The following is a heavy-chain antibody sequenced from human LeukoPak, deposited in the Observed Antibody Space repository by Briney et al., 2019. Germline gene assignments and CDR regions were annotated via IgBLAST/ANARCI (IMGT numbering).Heavy chain of an antibody. J-gene: IGHJ4*02. Sequence: GRSLRLSCAASGFTFDDYAMHWVRQAPGKGLEWVSGISWNSGSIGYADSVKGRFTISRDNAKNSLCLQMNSLRAEDTALYYCAKDISGYYDSSGYYNYWGQGTLVTVSS. V-gene: IGHV3-9*01. CDR1: GFTFDDYA. CDR3: AKDISGYYDSSGYYNY. CDR2: ISWNSGSI. D-gene: IGHD3-22*01.